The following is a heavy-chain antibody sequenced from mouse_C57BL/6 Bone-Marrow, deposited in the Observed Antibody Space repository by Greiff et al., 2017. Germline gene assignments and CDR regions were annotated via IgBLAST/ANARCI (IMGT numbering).Heavy chain of an antibody. V-gene: IGHV1-69*01. D-gene: IGHD1-1*01. J-gene: IGHJ2*01. Sequence: QVQLKQPGAELVMPGASVKLSCKASGYTFTSYWMHWVKQRPGQGLEWIGEIDPSDSYTNYNQKFKGKSTLTVDKSSSTAYMQLSSLTSEDSAVYYCARGKVLRYWGQGTTLTVSS. CDR1: GYTFTSYW. CDR3: ARGKVLRY. CDR2: IDPSDSYT.